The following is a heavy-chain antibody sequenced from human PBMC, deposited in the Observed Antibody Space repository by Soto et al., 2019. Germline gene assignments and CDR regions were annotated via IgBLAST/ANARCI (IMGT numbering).Heavy chain of an antibody. CDR3: VRVAYCGGDCYSECDY. CDR2: TYYSGST. CDR1: GGSISSYY. D-gene: IGHD2-21*02. J-gene: IGHJ4*02. Sequence: PSETLSLXCTVSGGSISSYYWSWIRQPPGKGLEWIGYTYYSGSTNYNPSLKSRVTISVDTSKNQFSLKLISVTAADTAVYYCVRVAYCGGDCYSECDYWGQGSLVTVSS. V-gene: IGHV4-59*01.